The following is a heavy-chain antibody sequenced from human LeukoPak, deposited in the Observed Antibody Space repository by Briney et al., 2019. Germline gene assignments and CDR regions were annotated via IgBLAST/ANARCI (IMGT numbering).Heavy chain of an antibody. V-gene: IGHV4-39*01. Sequence: SETLSLTCTVSGGSISSSSYYWGWIRQPPGKGLEWIGSIYYSGNTYYNPSLKSRVTISVDTSKNQFSLKLSSVTAADTAVYYCARGGIVVVPAAYYYYGMDVWGQGTTVTVSS. CDR3: ARGGIVVVPAAYYYYGMDV. D-gene: IGHD2-2*01. J-gene: IGHJ6*02. CDR2: IYYSGNT. CDR1: GGSISSSSYY.